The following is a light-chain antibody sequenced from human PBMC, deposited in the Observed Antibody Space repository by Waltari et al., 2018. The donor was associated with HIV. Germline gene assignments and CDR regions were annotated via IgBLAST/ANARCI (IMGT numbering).Light chain of an antibody. CDR3: QQLNSYPRT. J-gene: IGKJ2*01. Sequence: DIQLTQSPSFLSASVRDRVTLTCRASQGISSYLAGYQQKPGKATKLLIYAASTLQSGVPSRFSGSGSGTEFTLTISSLQPEDFATYYCQQLNSYPRTFGQGTKLEIK. V-gene: IGKV1-9*01. CDR1: QGISSY. CDR2: AAS.